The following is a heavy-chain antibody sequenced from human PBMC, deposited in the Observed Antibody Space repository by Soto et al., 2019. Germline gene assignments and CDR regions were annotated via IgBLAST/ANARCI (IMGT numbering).Heavy chain of an antibody. J-gene: IGHJ6*02. Sequence: EVQLVESGGGLVKPGGSLRLSCAASGFTFSNAWMNWVRQAPGKGLEWVGRIKSKTDGGTTDYAAPVKGRFTISRDDSKNTLYLQMNSLKTEDTAVYYCTTRPMNIVVVPAALGMDVWGQGTTVTVSS. CDR3: TTRPMNIVVVPAALGMDV. CDR2: IKSKTDGGTT. V-gene: IGHV3-15*07. D-gene: IGHD2-2*01. CDR1: GFTFSNAW.